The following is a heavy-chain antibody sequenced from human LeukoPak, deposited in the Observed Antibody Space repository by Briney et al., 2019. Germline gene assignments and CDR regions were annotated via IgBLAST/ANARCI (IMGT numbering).Heavy chain of an antibody. CDR2: IWYGGSNK. D-gene: IGHD3-22*01. CDR3: AREGLGDSSGYYLGH. V-gene: IGHV3-33*01. J-gene: IGHJ4*02. Sequence: GGSLGLSCAASGFTISSYGMHWVRQAPGKGLEWVAVIWYGGSNKYYADSVKGRFTISRDNSKNTLYLQMNSLRAEDTAVYYCAREGLGDSSGYYLGHWGQGTLVTVSS. CDR1: GFTISSYG.